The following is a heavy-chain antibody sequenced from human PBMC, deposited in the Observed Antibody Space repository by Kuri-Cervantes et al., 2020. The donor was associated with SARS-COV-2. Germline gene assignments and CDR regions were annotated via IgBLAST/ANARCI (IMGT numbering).Heavy chain of an antibody. CDR3: ASGISNHIYYYYYMDV. D-gene: IGHD4-11*01. J-gene: IGHJ6*03. CDR1: WGSISRYY. CDR2: IYYSGST. V-gene: IGHV4-59*01. Sequence: ESLKISCPGSWGSISRYYCSWIRQPPGKGLEWNGYIYYSGSTNYNLSLKSRMTISVDTSKNQSNLKLRSVNAADTAVYYCASGISNHIYYYYYMDVWGKGTTVTVSS.